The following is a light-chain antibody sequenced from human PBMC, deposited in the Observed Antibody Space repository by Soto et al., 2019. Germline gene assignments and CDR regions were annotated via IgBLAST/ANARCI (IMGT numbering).Light chain of an antibody. CDR3: QRYISAPFT. CDR1: QGITNY. Sequence: DIQMTQSPSSLSASVGDRVTITCRASQGITNYVAWYQQKPGKVPKLLIYAASTLQSGAPSRFSCSGSGTYFTLTISSLQPEDVATYYCQRYISAPFTFGPGTNADIK. V-gene: IGKV1-27*01. J-gene: IGKJ3*01. CDR2: AAS.